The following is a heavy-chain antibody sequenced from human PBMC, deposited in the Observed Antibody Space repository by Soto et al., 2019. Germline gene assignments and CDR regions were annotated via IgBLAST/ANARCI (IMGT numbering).Heavy chain of an antibody. CDR2: INAGNGNT. J-gene: IGHJ4*02. D-gene: IGHD3-16*01. Sequence: ASVKVSCKASGYTFTSYAMHWVRQAPGQRLEWIGWINAGNGNTKYSQKFQGRVTITRDTSASTAYMELSSLRSEDTAVYYCANALGLYYFDYWGQGTLVTVSS. CDR1: GYTFTSYA. V-gene: IGHV1-3*01. CDR3: ANALGLYYFDY.